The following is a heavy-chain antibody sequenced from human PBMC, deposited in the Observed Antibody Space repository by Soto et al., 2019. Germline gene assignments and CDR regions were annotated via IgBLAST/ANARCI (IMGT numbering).Heavy chain of an antibody. CDR3: TTDTNYYGSGSYYIDQPNYYYGMDV. J-gene: IGHJ6*02. CDR2: IKSKTDGGTT. Sequence: GGSLRLSCAASGFTFSNAWMNWVRQAPGKGLEWVGRIKSKTDGGTTDYAAPVKGRFTISRDDSKNTLYLQMKSLKTGDTAVYYCTTDTNYYGSGSYYIDQPNYYYGMDVWGQGTTVTVSS. CDR1: GFTFSNAW. V-gene: IGHV3-15*07. D-gene: IGHD3-10*01.